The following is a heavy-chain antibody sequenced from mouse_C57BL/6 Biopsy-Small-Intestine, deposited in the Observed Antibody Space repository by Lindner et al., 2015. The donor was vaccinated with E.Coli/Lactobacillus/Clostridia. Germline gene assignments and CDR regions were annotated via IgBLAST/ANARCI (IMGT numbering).Heavy chain of an antibody. Sequence: VQLQESGPELVKPGASVMISCRASGFSFTGYYLNWMKQSPEKSLEWIGEINPSTGATTYNQKFKAKATLTVDKSSSTAYIQLKSLTSEDSAVYFCGRSYYDYLDHWGQGTTLTVSS. V-gene: IGHV1-42*01. CDR3: GRSYYDYLDH. J-gene: IGHJ2*01. CDR2: INPSTGAT. CDR1: GFSFTGYY. D-gene: IGHD1-1*01.